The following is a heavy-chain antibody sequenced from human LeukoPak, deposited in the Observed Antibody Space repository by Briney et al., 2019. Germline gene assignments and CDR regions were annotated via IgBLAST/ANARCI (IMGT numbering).Heavy chain of an antibody. J-gene: IGHJ4*02. Sequence: GASVKVSCKASGYTFTSYGISWVRQAPGQGLEWMGWISAYNGNTNYAQKLQGRVPITTDTSTSTAYMELRSLRSDDTAVYYCARDYPDYYDSSGFDYWGQGTLVTVSS. CDR2: ISAYNGNT. V-gene: IGHV1-18*01. CDR1: GYTFTSYG. D-gene: IGHD3-22*01. CDR3: ARDYPDYYDSSGFDY.